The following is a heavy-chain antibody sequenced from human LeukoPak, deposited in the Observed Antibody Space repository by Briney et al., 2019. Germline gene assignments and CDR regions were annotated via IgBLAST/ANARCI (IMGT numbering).Heavy chain of an antibody. Sequence: ASVKVSCKASGYTFTGYYMHWVRQAPGQGLEWMGWINPNSGGTNYAQKFQGRVTMTRDTSISTAYMELSRLRSDDTAAYYCARDGGLLWFGELSPNDYWGQGTLVTVSS. D-gene: IGHD3-10*01. V-gene: IGHV1-2*02. CDR1: GYTFTGYY. CDR2: INPNSGGT. J-gene: IGHJ4*02. CDR3: ARDGGLLWFGELSPNDY.